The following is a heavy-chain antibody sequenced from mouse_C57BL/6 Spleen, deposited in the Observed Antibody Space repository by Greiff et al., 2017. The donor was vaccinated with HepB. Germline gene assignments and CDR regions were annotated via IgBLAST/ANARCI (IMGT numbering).Heavy chain of an antibody. J-gene: IGHJ4*01. CDR2: IDPETGGT. CDR1: GYTFTDYE. Sequence: VKLVESGAELVRPGASVTLSCKASGYTFTDYEMHWVKQTPVHGLEWIGAIDPETGGTAYNQKFKGKAILTADKSSSTAYMELRSLTSEDSAVYYCTRSRQLRAMDYWGQGTSVTVSS. CDR3: TRSRQLRAMDY. D-gene: IGHD3-2*02. V-gene: IGHV1-15*01.